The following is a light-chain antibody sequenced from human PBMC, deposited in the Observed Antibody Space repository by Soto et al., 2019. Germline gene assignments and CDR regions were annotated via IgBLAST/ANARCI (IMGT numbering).Light chain of an antibody. J-gene: IGLJ2*01. V-gene: IGLV2-14*01. Sequence: QSALTQPASVSGSPGQSITISCTGTSSDVGGSNYVSWYQQHPGKAPKLMIYEVRNRPSGVSNRFSGSKSGTTAYLTISGLQAEDDADYYCSSYAGSSTHVVFGGGTKLTVL. CDR3: SSYAGSSTHVV. CDR1: SSDVGGSNY. CDR2: EVR.